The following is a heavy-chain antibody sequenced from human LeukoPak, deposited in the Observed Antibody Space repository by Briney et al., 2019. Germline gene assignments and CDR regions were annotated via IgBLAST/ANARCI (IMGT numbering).Heavy chain of an antibody. Sequence: GGSLRLSCAASGFTFSNYWMSWVRQAPGKGLEWLANINQDGSEIYYVDSVKGRFTISRDNGKNSLYLQINSLRADDTAVYYCARDQGSMIVVRTTNCFFDLWGRGTLVTVSS. D-gene: IGHD3-22*01. J-gene: IGHJ2*01. CDR2: INQDGSEI. CDR1: GFTFSNYW. CDR3: ARDQGSMIVVRTTNCFFDL. V-gene: IGHV3-7*01.